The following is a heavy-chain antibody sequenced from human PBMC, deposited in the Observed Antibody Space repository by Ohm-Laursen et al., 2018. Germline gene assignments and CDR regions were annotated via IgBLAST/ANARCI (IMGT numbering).Heavy chain of an antibody. J-gene: IGHJ4*02. CDR2: LYYSGTT. D-gene: IGHD3-9*01. V-gene: IGHV4-28*02. CDR1: GLSISNSNW. Sequence: SQTLSLTWDVSGLSISNSNWWGWIRQPPGKGLEWVGYLYYSGTTYYNPSLKSRVTMSVDTSKNQFSVKLTSVTAVDTAVYYCATSPHDIMSSKDYWGQGTLVTVSS. CDR3: ATSPHDIMSSKDY.